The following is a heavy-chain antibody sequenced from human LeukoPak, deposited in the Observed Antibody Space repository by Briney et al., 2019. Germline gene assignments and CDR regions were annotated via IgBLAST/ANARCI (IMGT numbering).Heavy chain of an antibody. CDR1: GGSISSGDYY. CDR3: ARYHPFGSNAFNI. J-gene: IGHJ3*02. D-gene: IGHD2/OR15-2a*01. CDR2: IYYSGST. Sequence: SETLALTCTVSGGSISSGDYYWDWIRQPPGKGLEWIGRIYYSGSTYYNPSLKSRITISIDTSKSQFSLNLSSLTAADTAVYYCARYHPFGSNAFNIWGQGTMVTVSS. V-gene: IGHV4-30-4*08.